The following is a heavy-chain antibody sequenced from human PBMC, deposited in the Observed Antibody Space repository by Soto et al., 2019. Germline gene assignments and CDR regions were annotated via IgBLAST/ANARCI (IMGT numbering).Heavy chain of an antibody. CDR1: GLSITDSEMG. CDR2: IDSSGEK. V-gene: IGHV2-26*01. J-gene: IGHJ5*02. CDR3: ARRHMAVAVSPWCDP. D-gene: IGHD3-10*01. Sequence: QVTLKESGPVLVKPTETLTLRCTVSGLSITDSEMGVSWIRQPPGQPLEWLAHIDSSGEKSSRTFLKSRLAISKDTSKSQIGLTMTNMDPADTATYYCARRHMAVAVSPWCDPWGQGIPGTVSS.